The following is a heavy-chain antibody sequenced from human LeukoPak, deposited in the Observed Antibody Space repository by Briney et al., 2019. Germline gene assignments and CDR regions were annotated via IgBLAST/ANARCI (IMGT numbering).Heavy chain of an antibody. CDR2: IYYSGST. J-gene: IGHJ4*02. CDR3: ARTLREYDSSGYYYYFDY. D-gene: IGHD3-22*01. Sequence: SETLSLTCSVSGGSISSYYWSWIRQPPGKGLEWIGYIYYSGSTNYNPSLKSRVTISVDTSKNQFSLKLSSVTAADTAVYYCARTLREYDSSGYYYYFDYWGQGTLVTVSS. V-gene: IGHV4-59*08. CDR1: GGSISSYY.